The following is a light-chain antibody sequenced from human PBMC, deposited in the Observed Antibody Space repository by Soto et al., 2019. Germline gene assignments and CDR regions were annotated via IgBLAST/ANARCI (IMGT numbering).Light chain of an antibody. CDR2: EDI. V-gene: IGLV2-23*01. CDR3: CSYAGRTTLYL. Sequence: QSALTQPASVSGSPGQSITISCSGTSNEVGSYYPVSWYQHHPGRAPQLIIYEDIKRPSGVSDRFSASMSGNTASLTISGLQADDEADYFCCSYAGRTTLYLLGTLTMATVL. CDR1: SNEVGSYYP. J-gene: IGLJ1*01.